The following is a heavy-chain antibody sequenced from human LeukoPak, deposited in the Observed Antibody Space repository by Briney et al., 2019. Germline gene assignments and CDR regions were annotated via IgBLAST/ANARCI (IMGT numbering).Heavy chain of an antibody. D-gene: IGHD3-3*01. Sequence: GASVNVSCKASGYTFTSYGISWVRQAPGQGLEWMGCISAYNGNTNYAQKLQGRVTMTTDTSTSTAYMELRSLRSDDTAVYYCARSKYYDFWSGYWNYWGQGTLVTVSS. V-gene: IGHV1-18*01. J-gene: IGHJ4*02. CDR3: ARSKYYDFWSGYWNY. CDR2: ISAYNGNT. CDR1: GYTFTSYG.